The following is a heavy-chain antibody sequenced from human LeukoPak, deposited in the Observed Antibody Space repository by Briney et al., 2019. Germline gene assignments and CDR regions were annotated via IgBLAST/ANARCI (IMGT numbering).Heavy chain of an antibody. CDR1: GFTFSRYA. CDR3: VRALMGDQDY. D-gene: IGHD5-24*01. CDR2: MNGDGSSI. V-gene: IGHV3-74*01. J-gene: IGHJ4*02. Sequence: GGSLRLSCSASGFTFSRYAMHWVRQAPGKGLVWVSRMNGDGSSIAYAEFVKGRFIISRDNAKNTLYLQMDSLRDEDTAVYYCVRALMGDQDYWGQGTLVTVSS.